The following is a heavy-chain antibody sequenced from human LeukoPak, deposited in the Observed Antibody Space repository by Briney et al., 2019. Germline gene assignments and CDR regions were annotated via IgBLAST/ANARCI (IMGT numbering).Heavy chain of an antibody. D-gene: IGHD3-10*01. V-gene: IGHV1-18*01. J-gene: IGHJ4*02. CDR2: ISAYNGNT. CDR1: GYTFTTYG. Sequence: ASVKVSCKASGYTFTTYGISWVRQAPGQGLEWMGWISAYNGNTNYAQKLQGRVTMTTDTSTSAAYMELRSLTSDDTAVYYCARSTGAAMAGEFDYWRQGTLVTVSS. CDR3: ARSTGAAMAGEFDY.